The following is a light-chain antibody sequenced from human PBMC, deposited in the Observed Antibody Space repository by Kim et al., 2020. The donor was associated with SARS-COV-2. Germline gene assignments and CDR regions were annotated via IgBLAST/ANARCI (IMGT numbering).Light chain of an antibody. CDR1: KSIRSY. Sequence: SVGDRVTITGRARKSIRSYLKWYQQKPGKAPKLLNYAAYSMQSGVPSRVSGSGSGTDFKLTISSLQPEDVATYYCQQSDSTPTWTFGQGTKVDIK. CDR2: AAY. CDR3: QQSDSTPTWT. V-gene: IGKV1-39*01. J-gene: IGKJ1*01.